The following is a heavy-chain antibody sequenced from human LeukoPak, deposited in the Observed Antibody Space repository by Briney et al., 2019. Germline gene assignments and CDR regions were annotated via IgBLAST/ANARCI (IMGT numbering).Heavy chain of an antibody. CDR3: ARPHTPYIDIIGGFDF. J-gene: IGHJ4*02. V-gene: IGHV5-51*01. Sequence: GESLKISCKGSGYSFTSYWIGWVRQMPGKGLEWMGIIYPGDSDTRYSPSFQGQVTISADKSISTAYLQWSSLKASDTAMYYCARPHTPYIDIIGGFDFWGQGTPVTVSS. CDR2: IYPGDSDT. CDR1: GYSFTSYW. D-gene: IGHD2-15*01.